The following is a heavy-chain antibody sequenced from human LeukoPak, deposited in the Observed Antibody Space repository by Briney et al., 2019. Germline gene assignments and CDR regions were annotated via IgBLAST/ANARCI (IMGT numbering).Heavy chain of an antibody. CDR3: ANCLGGYYYYGMDV. CDR2: ISYDGSNK. Sequence: GGSLRLSCAASGFTFSSYGMHWVRQAPGKGLEWVAVISYDGSNKYYADSVKGRFTISRDNSKNTLYLQMNSLRAEDTAVYYCANCLGGYYYYGMDVWGQGTTVTVSS. CDR1: GFTFSSYG. J-gene: IGHJ6*02. V-gene: IGHV3-30*18. D-gene: IGHD3-16*01.